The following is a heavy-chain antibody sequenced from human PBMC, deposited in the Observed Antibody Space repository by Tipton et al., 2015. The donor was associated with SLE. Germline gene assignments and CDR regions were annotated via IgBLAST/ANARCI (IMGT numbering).Heavy chain of an antibody. J-gene: IGHJ6*03. D-gene: IGHD3-10*01. Sequence: SLRLSCAASGFTFSDHCMDWVRQAPGKGLEWVGRTRNKANSYTTEYAASVKGRFTISRDDSKNSLYLQMNSLKTEDTAVYYCARGGLLWAYYYYMDVWGKGTTVTVSS. CDR2: TRNKANSYTT. CDR1: GFTFSDHC. CDR3: ARGGLLWAYYYYMDV. V-gene: IGHV3-72*01.